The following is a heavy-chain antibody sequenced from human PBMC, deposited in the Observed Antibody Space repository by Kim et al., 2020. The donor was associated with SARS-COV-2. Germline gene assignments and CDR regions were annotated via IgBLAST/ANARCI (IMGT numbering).Heavy chain of an antibody. V-gene: IGHV4-39*01. D-gene: IGHD2-21*02. Sequence: YCSPSLMSRVTISVDTSKNQFSLKLYSVTAADTAMYYCARRVTLDAFDVWGRGTMVTVSA. CDR3: ARRVTLDAFDV. J-gene: IGHJ3*01.